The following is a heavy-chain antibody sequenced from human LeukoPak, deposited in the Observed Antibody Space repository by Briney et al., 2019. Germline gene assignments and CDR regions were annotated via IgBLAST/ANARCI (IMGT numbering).Heavy chain of an antibody. D-gene: IGHD5-18*01. Sequence: GGSLRLSCAASGFTFSSYEMNWVRQAPGKGLEWVSYISSGGITIYYADSVKGRFTISRDNAKNSLYLQMNSLRAEDTAVYYCAREGTAMVSFDYWGQGTLVTVSS. CDR2: ISSGGITI. CDR1: GFTFSSYE. J-gene: IGHJ4*02. V-gene: IGHV3-48*03. CDR3: AREGTAMVSFDY.